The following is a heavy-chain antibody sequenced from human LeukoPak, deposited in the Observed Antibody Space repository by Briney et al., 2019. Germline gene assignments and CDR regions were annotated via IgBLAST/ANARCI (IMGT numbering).Heavy chain of an antibody. V-gene: IGHV3-53*01. J-gene: IGHJ4*02. CDR2: IYSGGPT. Sequence: GGSLRLSCAASGFTVSSDYMSWVRQAPGKGLEWVSVIYSGGPTYYADSVKGRFTISRDNSKNTLYLRMNSLRAEDTAVYYCAKDLTPWAAAAYFDYWGQGTLVTVSS. CDR3: AKDLTPWAAAAYFDY. CDR1: GFTVSSDY. D-gene: IGHD6-13*01.